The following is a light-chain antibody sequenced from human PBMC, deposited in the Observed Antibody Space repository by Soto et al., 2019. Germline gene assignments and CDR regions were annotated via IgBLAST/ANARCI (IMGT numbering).Light chain of an antibody. J-gene: IGKJ1*01. CDR2: SAS. CDR3: QQYNSYLWT. V-gene: IGKV1-5*03. CDR1: RTIDSW. Sequence: DIRMTQSPSTLSASLGDRVTISCRASRTIDSWLAWYQQRPGGIPQLLIYSASNLQNGVPSRFSGSGSGTEFTLTISSLQPDDFATYYCQQYNSYLWTFGQGTKVEIK.